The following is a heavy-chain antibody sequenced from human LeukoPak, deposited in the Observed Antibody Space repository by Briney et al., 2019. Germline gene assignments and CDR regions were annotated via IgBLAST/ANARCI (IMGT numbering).Heavy chain of an antibody. V-gene: IGHV1-8*01. CDR2: MNPNSGNT. Sequence: ASVKVSCKASGYTFTSYDINWVRQATGQGLEWMGWMNPNSGNTGYAQKFQGRVTMTRNTSISTAYMELSSLRSEDTAVYYCARAKLVRGVIAFDYWGQGILVTVSS. J-gene: IGHJ4*02. CDR1: GYTFTSYD. CDR3: ARAKLVRGVIAFDY. D-gene: IGHD3-10*01.